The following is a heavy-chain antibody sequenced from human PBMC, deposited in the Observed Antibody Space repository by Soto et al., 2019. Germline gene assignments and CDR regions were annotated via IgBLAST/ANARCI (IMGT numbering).Heavy chain of an antibody. CDR2: ISYDGSNK. J-gene: IGHJ4*02. D-gene: IGHD6-19*01. Sequence: QVQLVESGGGVVQPGRSLRLSCAASGFTFSSYAMHWVRQAPGKGLEWVAVISYDGSNKYYADSVKGRFTISRHNSKNTLYLQMNSLRAEDTAVYYCARDGPQWLVLNYYFDYWGQGTLVTVSS. CDR1: GFTFSSYA. CDR3: ARDGPQWLVLNYYFDY. V-gene: IGHV3-30-3*01.